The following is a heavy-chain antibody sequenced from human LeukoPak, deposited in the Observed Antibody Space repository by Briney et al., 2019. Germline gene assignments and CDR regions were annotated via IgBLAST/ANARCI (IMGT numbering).Heavy chain of an antibody. V-gene: IGHV3-23*01. D-gene: IGHD1-1*01. Sequence: GGSLRLSCAASGFTFSGYAMSWVRQAPGKGLEWVSAISGSGGSTYYADSVKGRFTISRDNSKNTLYLQMNSLRAGDTAVYYCAKTELERSPRTDFDYWGQGTLVTVSS. CDR2: ISGSGGST. J-gene: IGHJ4*02. CDR1: GFTFSGYA. CDR3: AKTELERSPRTDFDY.